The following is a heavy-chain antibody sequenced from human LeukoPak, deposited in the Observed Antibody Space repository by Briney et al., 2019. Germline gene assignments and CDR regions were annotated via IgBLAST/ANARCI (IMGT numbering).Heavy chain of an antibody. CDR3: ARDESPYWFEGAAFDI. J-gene: IGHJ3*02. V-gene: IGHV3-30-3*01. Sequence: PGGSLRLSCAASGFTFSSYAVHWVRQAPGKGLEWVAVISYDGSNKYYADSVKGRFTISRDNSKNTLYLQMNSLRAEDTAVYYCARDESPYWFEGAAFDIWGQGTMVTVSS. CDR1: GFTFSSYA. D-gene: IGHD3-16*01. CDR2: ISYDGSNK.